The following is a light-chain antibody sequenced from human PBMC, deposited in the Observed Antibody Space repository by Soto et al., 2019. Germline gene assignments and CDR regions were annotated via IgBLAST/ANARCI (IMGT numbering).Light chain of an antibody. V-gene: IGKV3-20*01. CDR3: QQYGSSPVT. CDR1: QTVSSSS. CDR2: VAS. J-gene: IGKJ1*01. Sequence: EIVLTQSPGTLSLSPGERATLSCRASQTVSSSSLAWYQQRPGQAPKLLIYVASSRATGIPDRFRGSGSGTDFTLTISRLEPEDFAVYYCQQYGSSPVTFGQGTKVEIK.